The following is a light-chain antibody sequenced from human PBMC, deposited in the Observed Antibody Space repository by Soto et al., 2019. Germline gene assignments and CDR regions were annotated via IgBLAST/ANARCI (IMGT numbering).Light chain of an antibody. J-gene: IGKJ2*01. CDR1: QSISRN. V-gene: IGKV3-15*01. Sequence: EIVMTQSPGTLSVSPGERATLSCRASQSISRNLAWYQQRPGRAPRLLIYGVSTRASGIPARFSGSGSETEFTLSISSLQSADCAVYYCQQYHNWPPYTFGQGTKLEI. CDR2: GVS. CDR3: QQYHNWPPYT.